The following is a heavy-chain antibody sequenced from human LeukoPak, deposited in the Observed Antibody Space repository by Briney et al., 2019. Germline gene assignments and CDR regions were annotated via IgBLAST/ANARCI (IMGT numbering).Heavy chain of an antibody. CDR1: GFTFSGSA. V-gene: IGHV3-73*01. J-gene: IGHJ5*02. D-gene: IGHD2-21*02. CDR3: THWGPGGYCGGDCYP. CDR2: IRSKANSYAT. Sequence: PGGSLRLSCAASGFTFSGSAMHWVRQASGKGLEWVGRIRSKANSYATAYAASVKGRFTISRDDSKNTAYLQMNRLKTEDTAVYYCTHWGPGGYCGGDCYPWGQGTLVTVSS.